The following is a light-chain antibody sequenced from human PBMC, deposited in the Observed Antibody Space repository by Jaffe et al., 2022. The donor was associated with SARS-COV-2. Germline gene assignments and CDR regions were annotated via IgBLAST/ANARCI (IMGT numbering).Light chain of an antibody. CDR2: DVI. V-gene: IGLV2-14*01. Sequence: QSALTQPASVSGSPGQSITIFCTGTSSDVGGYNYVSWYQQYPDKAPKLMIYDVINRPSGVSNRFSGSKSGNTASLTISGLQAEDEADYYCSSYTSSSTYVFGTGTKVTVL. CDR3: SSYTSSSTYV. J-gene: IGLJ1*01. CDR1: SSDVGGYNY.